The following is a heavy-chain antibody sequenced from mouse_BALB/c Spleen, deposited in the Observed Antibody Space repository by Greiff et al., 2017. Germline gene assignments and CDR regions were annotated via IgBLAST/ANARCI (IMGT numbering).Heavy chain of an antibody. CDR2: IYPGSGST. J-gene: IGHJ4*01. CDR3: ARNGNYPYYAMDY. CDR1: GYTFTDYV. V-gene: IGHV1-77*01. Sequence: VKLQESGPELVKPGASVKMSCKASGYTFTDYVISWVKQRTGQGLEWIGEIYPGSGSTYYNEKFKGKATLTADKSSNTAYMQLSSLTSEDSAVYFCARNGNYPYYAMDYWGQGTSVTVSS. D-gene: IGHD2-1*01.